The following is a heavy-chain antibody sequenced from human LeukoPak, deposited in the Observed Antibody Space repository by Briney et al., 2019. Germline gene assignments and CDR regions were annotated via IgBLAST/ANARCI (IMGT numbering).Heavy chain of an antibody. CDR1: GGSISSSSYY. Sequence: SETLSLTCTVSGGSISSSSYYWGWIRQPPGKGLEWIGRIYYSGSTYYNPSLKSRVPISVDTSKNQFSLKLSSVTAADTAVYYCARAYYDFWSGYLYSSLSEWSDPWGQGTLVTVSS. CDR3: ARAYYDFWSGYLYSSLSEWSDP. J-gene: IGHJ5*02. D-gene: IGHD3-3*01. CDR2: IYYSGST. V-gene: IGHV4-39*07.